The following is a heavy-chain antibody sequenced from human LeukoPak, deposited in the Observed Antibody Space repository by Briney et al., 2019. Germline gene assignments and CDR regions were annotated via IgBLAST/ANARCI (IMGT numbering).Heavy chain of an antibody. D-gene: IGHD3-22*01. CDR3: ARVNYYDSSGSYYFDY. V-gene: IGHV3-66*01. CDR2: IYSGGST. CDR1: GFTVSSNY. Sequence: GGSLRLSCAASGFTVSSNYMSWVRQAPWKGLEWVSVIYSGGSTYYADSVKGRFTISGDNSKNTLYLQMNSLRAEDTAVYYCARVNYYDSSGSYYFDYWGQGTLVTVSS. J-gene: IGHJ4*02.